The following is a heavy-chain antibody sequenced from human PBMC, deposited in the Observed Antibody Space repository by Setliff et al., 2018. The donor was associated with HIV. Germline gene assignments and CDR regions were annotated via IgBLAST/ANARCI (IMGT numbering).Heavy chain of an antibody. J-gene: IGHJ1*01. D-gene: IGHD5-18*01. Sequence: PSETLSLTCAVYGGSFSAYYWSWIRQTPGKGLEWMGEINHSGGTNYNPSLKSRVTMSVDTSKNQFSLKLSSVTAADTAVFYCARGGYSYGFGRHRAYFQYWGQGTQVTVSS. CDR2: INHSGGT. V-gene: IGHV4-34*01. CDR3: ARGGYSYGFGRHRAYFQY. CDR1: GGSFSAYY.